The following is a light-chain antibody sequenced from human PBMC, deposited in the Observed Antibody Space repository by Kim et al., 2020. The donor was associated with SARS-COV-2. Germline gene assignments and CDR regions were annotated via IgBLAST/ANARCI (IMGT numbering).Light chain of an antibody. CDR2: DAS. Sequence: EIVMTQSPATLSVSPGERATLSCRASQTLTYTLAWYQQRPGQAPRLLIYDASTRATGIPARFSGSGSGTEFTLTISSLQSEDFAVYYCQQYNKWPRTFGQGTKVEIK. CDR1: QTLTYT. J-gene: IGKJ1*01. CDR3: QQYNKWPRT. V-gene: IGKV3-15*01.